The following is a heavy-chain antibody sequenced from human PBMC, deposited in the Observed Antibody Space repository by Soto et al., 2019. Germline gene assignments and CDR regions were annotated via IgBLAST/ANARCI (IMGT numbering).Heavy chain of an antibody. CDR3: ARVGGFGATTIAY. V-gene: IGHV4-30-4*01. D-gene: IGHD3-10*01. J-gene: IGHJ4*02. CDR2: IYYSGST. Sequence: QVQLQESGPGLVKPSQTLSLTCTGSGGSIRSGDYYWSWIRQPPGKGLEWIGYIYYSGSTYYNPPLKSRVTITVNTSTNQFSIKLTSVTAADTAVYYCARVGGFGATTIAYWGQGTLVTVSS. CDR1: GGSIRSGDYY.